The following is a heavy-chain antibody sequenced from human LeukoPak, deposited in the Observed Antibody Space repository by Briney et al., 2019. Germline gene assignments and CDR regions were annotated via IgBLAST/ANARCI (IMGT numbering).Heavy chain of an antibody. CDR2: IKSKTDGGTT. CDR1: GFTFSNAW. V-gene: IGHV3-15*01. CDR3: TAYVLRYFDPDY. J-gene: IGHJ4*02. D-gene: IGHD3-9*01. Sequence: GGSLRLSCAASGFTFSNAWMSWVRQAPGKGLEWVGRIKSKTDGGTTDYAAPVKGRFTISRDDSKNTLYLQMNSLKTEDTAVYYCTAYVLRYFDPDYWGQGTLVTVSS.